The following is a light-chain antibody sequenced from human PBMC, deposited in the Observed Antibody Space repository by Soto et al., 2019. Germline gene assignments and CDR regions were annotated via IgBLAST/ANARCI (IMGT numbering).Light chain of an antibody. V-gene: IGKV3-15*01. CDR3: QQYNNWPPWT. CDR2: GAS. CDR1: QSVSSN. J-gene: IGKJ1*01. Sequence: EILMTQSPATLSLSPGERATLSCRASQSVSSNLVWYQQKPGQAPRLLIYGASTRATGIPARFSGSGSGTEFTLTISSLQSEDFAVYYCQQYNNWPPWTFGQGPRWKSN.